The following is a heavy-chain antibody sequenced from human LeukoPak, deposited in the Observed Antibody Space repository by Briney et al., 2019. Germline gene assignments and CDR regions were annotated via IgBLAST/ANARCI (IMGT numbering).Heavy chain of an antibody. D-gene: IGHD5-12*01. Sequence: GGSLRLSCAASGFTFSSYGMHWVRQAPGKGLEWVAFIRYDGSNKYYADSVKGRFTISRDNSKNTLYLQMNSLRAEDTAVYYCARAYGGYVGHYDYWGQGTLVTVSS. CDR1: GFTFSSYG. V-gene: IGHV3-30*02. CDR2: IRYDGSNK. J-gene: IGHJ4*02. CDR3: ARAYGGYVGHYDY.